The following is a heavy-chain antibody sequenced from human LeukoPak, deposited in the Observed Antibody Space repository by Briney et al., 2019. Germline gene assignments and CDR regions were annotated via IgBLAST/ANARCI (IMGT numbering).Heavy chain of an antibody. V-gene: IGHV4-34*01. J-gene: IGHJ6*02. CDR1: GGSFSGYY. Sequence: PSETLSPTCAVYGGSFSGYYWSWIRQPPGKGLEWIGEINHSGSTNYNPSLKSRVTISVDTSKNQFSLKLSSVTAADTAVYYCARGLYRARMDVWGQGTTVTVSS. D-gene: IGHD1-14*01. CDR3: ARGLYRARMDV. CDR2: INHSGST.